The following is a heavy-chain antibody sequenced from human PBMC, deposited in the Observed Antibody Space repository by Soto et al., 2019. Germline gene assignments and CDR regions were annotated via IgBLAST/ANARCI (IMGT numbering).Heavy chain of an antibody. V-gene: IGHV1-8*01. CDR3: AREGGQGLVSGMDV. Sequence: QVQLVQSGAEVKKPGASVKVSCKASGYTFTSYDINWVRQATGQGLEWMGWMNPNSGNTGHAQKFQGRVTMTRNTSISTAYIELSSLRPEDTAVYYCAREGGQGLVSGMDVWGQGTTVTVSS. J-gene: IGHJ6*02. D-gene: IGHD6-19*01. CDR1: GYTFTSYD. CDR2: MNPNSGNT.